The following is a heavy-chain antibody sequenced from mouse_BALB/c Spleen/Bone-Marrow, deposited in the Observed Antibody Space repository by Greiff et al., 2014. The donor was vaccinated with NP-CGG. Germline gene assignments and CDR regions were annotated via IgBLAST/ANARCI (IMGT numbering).Heavy chain of an antibody. Sequence: QVQLKDSGAELVRSGASVEMSCKASGYIFTSYNIHWVKQTPGQGLEWIGHIYPGNGGTNYNQKFKGKATLTADTSSSTAYMQISSLTSEDSAVYFCARGQLLAYWGQGTLVTVSA. V-gene: IGHV1-12*01. CDR1: GYIFTSYN. CDR3: ARGQLLAY. D-gene: IGHD3-3*01. CDR2: IYPGNGGT. J-gene: IGHJ3*01.